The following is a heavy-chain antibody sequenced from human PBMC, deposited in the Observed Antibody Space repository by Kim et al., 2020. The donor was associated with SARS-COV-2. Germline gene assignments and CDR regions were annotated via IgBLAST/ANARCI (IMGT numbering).Heavy chain of an antibody. J-gene: IGHJ6*02. Sequence: YADSVEGRFPIARDNSKNTLYLQMNSLRAEATGVYYCARDADYYYYGMDVWGQGTTVTVSS. CDR3: ARDADYYYYGMDV. V-gene: IGHV3-33*01.